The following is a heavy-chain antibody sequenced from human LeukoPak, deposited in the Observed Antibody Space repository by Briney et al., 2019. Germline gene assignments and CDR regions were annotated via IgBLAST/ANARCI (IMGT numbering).Heavy chain of an antibody. D-gene: IGHD3-9*01. Sequence: SETLSLTCTVSGYSISSGYYWSWIRQPPGKGLEWIGEINHSGSTNYNPSLKSRVTISVDTSKNQFSLKLSSVTAADTAVYYCARTVKDGDILTGYGYYYYMDVWGKGTTVTISS. CDR2: INHSGST. J-gene: IGHJ6*03. V-gene: IGHV4-38-2*02. CDR1: GYSISSGYY. CDR3: ARTVKDGDILTGYGYYYYMDV.